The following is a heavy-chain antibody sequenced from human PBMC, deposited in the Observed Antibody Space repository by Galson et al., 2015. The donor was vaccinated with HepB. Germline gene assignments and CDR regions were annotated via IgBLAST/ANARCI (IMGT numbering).Heavy chain of an antibody. J-gene: IGHJ6*03. CDR3: ARVAEMAAGDDYYYMDV. V-gene: IGHV3-74*01. D-gene: IGHD5-24*01. Sequence: LRLSCAASGFTFSFYWMHWVRQAPGKGLVWISRINSDRSSTTYADSVKGRFTISRDNAKNTLYLRMNSLRAEDTAVYYCARVAEMAAGDDYYYMDVWGKGTTVTVSS. CDR1: GFTFSFYW. CDR2: INSDRSST.